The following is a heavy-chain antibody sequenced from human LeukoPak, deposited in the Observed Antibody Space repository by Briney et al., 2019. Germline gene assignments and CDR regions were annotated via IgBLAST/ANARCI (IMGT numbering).Heavy chain of an antibody. J-gene: IGHJ3*02. D-gene: IGHD6-19*01. V-gene: IGHV3-23*01. CDR1: GFSFSNYA. Sequence: GESLRLSCVASGFSFSNYAMSWVRQAPGKGLEWVSAIRSNGHTTYDADSVKGRFTISRDNSKNTLYLQMNSLRAEDTAVYYCARIKVNIAVAGHSGVFDIWGQGTMVTVSS. CDR2: IRSNGHTT. CDR3: ARIKVNIAVAGHSGVFDI.